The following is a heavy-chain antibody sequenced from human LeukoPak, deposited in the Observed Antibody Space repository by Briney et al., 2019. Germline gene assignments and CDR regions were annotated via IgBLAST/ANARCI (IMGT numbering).Heavy chain of an antibody. CDR3: ARGYSYPGRDY. CDR2: ISYDGSNK. Sequence: PGRSLRLSCAASGFTFSSYAMHWVRQAPGKGLEWVAVISYDGSNKYYADSVKGRFTISRDNSKNTLYLQMNSLRAEDTAVYYCARGYSYPGRDYWGQGTLVTVSS. J-gene: IGHJ4*02. CDR1: GFTFSSYA. D-gene: IGHD2-15*01. V-gene: IGHV3-30-3*01.